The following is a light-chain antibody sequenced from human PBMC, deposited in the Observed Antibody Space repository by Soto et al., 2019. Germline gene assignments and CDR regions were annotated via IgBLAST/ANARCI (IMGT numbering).Light chain of an antibody. Sequence: AIQMTQSPSSLSASVGDRVTITCRPSQGIRNDLAWYQQKPGKAPKLLIYAASTLQSEVPSRFSGSGSGTEFTLTISSLQPEDFATYYCLQDHNYPWTFGQGTKV. CDR3: LQDHNYPWT. CDR2: AAS. CDR1: QGIRND. J-gene: IGKJ1*01. V-gene: IGKV1-6*01.